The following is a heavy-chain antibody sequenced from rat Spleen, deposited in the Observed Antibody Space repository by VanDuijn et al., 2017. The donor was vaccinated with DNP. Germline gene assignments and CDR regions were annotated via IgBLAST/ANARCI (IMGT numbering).Heavy chain of an antibody. Sequence: EVQLVESGGGLVQPGRSLKLSCSASGFTFSNYGMAWVRQAPTKGLEWVASISTGGGSTYYRDSVKGRFTISRDNAKSTLYLQMNSLRSEDTATYYCARVQLGYYALDAWGQGTSVTVSS. CDR2: ISTGGGST. CDR1: GFTFSNYG. J-gene: IGHJ4*01. V-gene: IGHV5S13*01. D-gene: IGHD5-1*01. CDR3: ARVQLGYYALDA.